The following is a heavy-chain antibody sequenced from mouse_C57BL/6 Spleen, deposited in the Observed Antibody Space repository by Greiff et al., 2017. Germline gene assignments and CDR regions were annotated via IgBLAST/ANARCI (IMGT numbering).Heavy chain of an antibody. V-gene: IGHV1-50*01. CDR2: IDPSDSYT. CDR1: GYTFTSYW. J-gene: IGHJ2*01. Sequence: QVQLQQPGAELVKPGASVKLSCKASGYTFTSYWMQWVKQRPGQGLEWIGEIDPSDSYTNYNQKFKGKATLTVDTSSSTAYLQLSSLTSEDSAVYYCDSTGSSPYYFDYWGQGTTLTVSS. D-gene: IGHD1-1*01. CDR3: DSTGSSPYYFDY.